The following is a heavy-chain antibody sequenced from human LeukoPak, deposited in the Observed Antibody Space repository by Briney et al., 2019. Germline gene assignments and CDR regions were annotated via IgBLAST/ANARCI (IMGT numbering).Heavy chain of an antibody. Sequence: SETLSLTCAVYGGSFSDYYWSWIRQPPGKGLEWIGEINHSGSTSYNPSLKSRVTISVDTSKNQFSLKLSSVTAADTAVCYCASVWGSYRYKDYWGQGTLVTVSS. J-gene: IGHJ4*02. V-gene: IGHV4-34*01. D-gene: IGHD3-16*02. CDR1: GGSFSDYY. CDR2: INHSGST. CDR3: ASVWGSYRYKDY.